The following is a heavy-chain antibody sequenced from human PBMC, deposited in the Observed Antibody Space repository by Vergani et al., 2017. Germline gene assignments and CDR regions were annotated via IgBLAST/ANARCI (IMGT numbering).Heavy chain of an antibody. CDR2: INHSGST. CDR3: ARGRGVLLWFGELFPGFDP. D-gene: IGHD3-10*01. Sequence: QVQLQQWGAGLLKPSETLSLTCAVYGGSFSGYYWSWIRQPPGKGLEWIGEINHSGSTNYNPSLKSRVTISVDTSKNQFSLKLSSVIAADTAVYYCARGRGVLLWFGELFPGFDPWGQGTLVTVSS. J-gene: IGHJ5*02. CDR1: GGSFSGYY. V-gene: IGHV4-34*01.